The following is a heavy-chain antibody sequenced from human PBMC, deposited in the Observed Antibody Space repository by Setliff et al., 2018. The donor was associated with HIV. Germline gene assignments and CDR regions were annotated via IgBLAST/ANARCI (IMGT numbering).Heavy chain of an antibody. J-gene: IGHJ4*02. Sequence: GGSLRLSCVASGFVFEDYAIHWVRQAPGKGLEWVALINWDGTITYYSDSVKGRFTISRDNSKNSLYMQLNSLRPEDTALYYCAKDGQTYYYDSSGYPAWGYFDYWGQGTLVTVSS. D-gene: IGHD3-22*01. CDR2: INWDGTIT. V-gene: IGHV3-43D*04. CDR3: AKDGQTYYYDSSGYPAWGYFDY. CDR1: GFVFEDYA.